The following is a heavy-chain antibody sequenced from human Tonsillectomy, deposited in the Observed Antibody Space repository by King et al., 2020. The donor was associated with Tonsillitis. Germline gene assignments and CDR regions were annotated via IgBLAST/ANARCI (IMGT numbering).Heavy chain of an antibody. CDR3: AKDLTKNMVRGVIGR. D-gene: IGHD3-10*01. CDR1: GFTFSSYG. CDR2: ISYDGSNK. J-gene: IGHJ4*02. V-gene: IGHV3-30*18. Sequence: VQLVESGGGVVQPGRSLRLSCAASGFTFSSYGMHWVRQAPGKGLEWVAVISYDGSNKYYADSVKGRFTISRDNSKNTLYLQMNSLRAEDTAVYYCAKDLTKNMVRGVIGRWGQGTLVTVSS.